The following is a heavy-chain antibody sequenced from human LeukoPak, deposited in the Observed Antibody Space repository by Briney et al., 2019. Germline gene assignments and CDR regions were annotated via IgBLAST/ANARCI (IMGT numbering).Heavy chain of an antibody. CDR2: IYYSGST. CDR3: ARDHYDRPGAPVAFAI. CDR1: GGSISSYY. V-gene: IGHV4-59*01. Sequence: KSSETLSLTCTVSGGSISSYYWSWIRQPPGKGLEWIGYIYYSGSTNYNPSLKSRVTISVDTSKNQFSLKLSSVTAADTAVYYCARDHYDRPGAPVAFAIWGEATMVTVSS. J-gene: IGHJ3*02. D-gene: IGHD3-22*01.